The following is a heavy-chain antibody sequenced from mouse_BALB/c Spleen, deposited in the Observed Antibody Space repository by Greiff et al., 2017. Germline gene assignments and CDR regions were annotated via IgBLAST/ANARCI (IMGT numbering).Heavy chain of an antibody. Sequence: VQLKESGPELVKPGASVKISCKASGYTFTDYNMHWVKQSHGKSLEWIGYIYPYNGGTGYNQKFKSKATLTVDNSSSTAYMELRSLTSEDSAVYYCARRGGLGYYAMDYWGQGTSVTVSS. CDR2: IYPYNGGT. CDR1: GYTFTDYN. J-gene: IGHJ4*01. V-gene: IGHV1S29*02. CDR3: ARRGGLGYYAMDY. D-gene: IGHD3-3*01.